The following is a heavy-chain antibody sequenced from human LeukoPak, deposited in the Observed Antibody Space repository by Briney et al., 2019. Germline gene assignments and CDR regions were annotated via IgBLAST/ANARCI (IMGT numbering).Heavy chain of an antibody. Sequence: PSETLSLTCTVSGDSFSSSTYYWGWIRQPPGRGLEWIGSLYSGGSTYNNPSLKSRVTITVDTSKNQFSLKLSSVTAADTAVYYCARELLLGYCSGGSCYKGAFDIWGQGTMVTVSS. CDR3: ARELLLGYCSGGSCYKGAFDI. J-gene: IGHJ3*02. V-gene: IGHV4-39*07. D-gene: IGHD2-15*01. CDR1: GDSFSSSTYY. CDR2: LYSGGST.